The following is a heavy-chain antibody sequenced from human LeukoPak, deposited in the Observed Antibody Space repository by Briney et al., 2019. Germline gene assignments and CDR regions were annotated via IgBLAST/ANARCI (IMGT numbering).Heavy chain of an antibody. CDR3: ARDNVWMDY. CDR2: ISPYNGDT. V-gene: IGHV1-18*01. CDR1: GYTFANFD. J-gene: IGHJ4*02. D-gene: IGHD1-1*01. Sequence: GASVKVSCKTSGYTFANFDMSWVRQAPGQGLEYMGRISPYNGDTYYAQNFQGRVTMTADTSTNTAYMELRSLRSDDTAVYYCARDNVWMDYWGQGTLVTVSS.